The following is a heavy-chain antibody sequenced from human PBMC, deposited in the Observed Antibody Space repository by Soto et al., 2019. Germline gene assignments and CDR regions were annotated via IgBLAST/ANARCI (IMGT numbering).Heavy chain of an antibody. CDR3: ATGGSGYFTY. J-gene: IGHJ4*02. CDR1: GFTFNTYW. D-gene: IGHD3-22*01. V-gene: IGHV3-74*01. CDR2: IKSDGSYT. Sequence: EVQLVESGGGLVQPGGSLRLSCAASGFTFNTYWRQWVRQAPGKGLVWVSRIKSDGSYTNYADSVKGRFTISRDNAKNTLFLQMNSLGAEDTAVYYCATGGSGYFTYWGQGTLVTVSS.